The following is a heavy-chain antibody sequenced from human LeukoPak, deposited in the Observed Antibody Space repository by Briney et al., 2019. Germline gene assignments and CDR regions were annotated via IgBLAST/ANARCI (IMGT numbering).Heavy chain of an antibody. CDR2: VSSYNGDT. CDR1: GYIFNNYG. D-gene: IGHD3-9*01. V-gene: IGHV1-18*01. Sequence: GASVRVSCKASGYIFNNYGMSWVRRAPGQGLEWMGWVSSYNGDTNYAQKFQDRVTMSTDTSTSTAYMELRSLRFGDTAIYYCAKDWNILTGRNCFDPWGQGTLVTVSS. CDR3: AKDWNILTGRNCFDP. J-gene: IGHJ5*02.